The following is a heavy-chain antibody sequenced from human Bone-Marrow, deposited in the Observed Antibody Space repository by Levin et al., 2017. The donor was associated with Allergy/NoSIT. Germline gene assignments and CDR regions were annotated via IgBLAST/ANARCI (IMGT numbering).Heavy chain of an antibody. CDR1: GYTFTNYH. J-gene: IGHJ6*02. CDR2: INPESGDT. D-gene: IGHD4-23*01. CDR3: ARDHGNPYYYYWYGLDA. Sequence: ASVKVSCKASGYTFTNYHVHWVRHAPGQGLEWMGRINPESGDTKYAPKFQGRVTMTRDTSINTVYMQLSGLRSDDTATYYCARDHGNPYYYYWYGLDAWGQGTTVTVSS. V-gene: IGHV1-2*06.